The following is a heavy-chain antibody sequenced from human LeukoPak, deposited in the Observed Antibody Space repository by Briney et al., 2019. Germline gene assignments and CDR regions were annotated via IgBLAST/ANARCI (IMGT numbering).Heavy chain of an antibody. CDR1: GGSISSYY. Sequence: SETLYLTCTVSGGSISSYYWSWIRQPPGKGLEWIGYIYYSGSTNYNPSLKSRVTISVDTSKNQFSLKLSSVTAADTAVYYCARDKRPEGAVGYDMDVWGKGTTVTVSS. J-gene: IGHJ6*03. D-gene: IGHD6-19*01. CDR2: IYYSGST. V-gene: IGHV4-59*01. CDR3: ARDKRPEGAVGYDMDV.